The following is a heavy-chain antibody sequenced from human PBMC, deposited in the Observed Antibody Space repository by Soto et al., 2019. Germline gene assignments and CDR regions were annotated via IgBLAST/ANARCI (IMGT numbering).Heavy chain of an antibody. J-gene: IGHJ6*02. V-gene: IGHV1-69*01. CDR3: ARAPVQTRDMIVVVGGYYYYCMDV. D-gene: IGHD3-22*01. Sequence: QVQLVQSGAEVKKPGSSVKVSCKASGGTFSSYAISWVRQAPGQGLEWMGGIIPIFGTANYAQKFQGRVTITADESTSTAYMELRSLRSEDTAVYYCARAPVQTRDMIVVVGGYYYYCMDVWGQGTTVTVSS. CDR1: GGTFSSYA. CDR2: IIPIFGTA.